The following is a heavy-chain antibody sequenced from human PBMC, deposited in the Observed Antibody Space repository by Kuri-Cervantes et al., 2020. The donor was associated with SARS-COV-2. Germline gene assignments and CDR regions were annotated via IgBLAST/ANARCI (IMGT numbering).Heavy chain of an antibody. V-gene: IGHV1-69*05. CDR2: IIPIFGTA. CDR3: ASFYSSSWYVFDY. J-gene: IGHJ4*02. Sequence: SVKVSCKASGGTFSSYAISWVRQAPGQGLEWMGGIIPIFGTANYAQKFQGRVTITTDESTSTAYMELSSLRSDDTAVYYCASFYSSSWYVFDYWGQGTLVTVSS. D-gene: IGHD6-13*01. CDR1: GGTFSSYA.